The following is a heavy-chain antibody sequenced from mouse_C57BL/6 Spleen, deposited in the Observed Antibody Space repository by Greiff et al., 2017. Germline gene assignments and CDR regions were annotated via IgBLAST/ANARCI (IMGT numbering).Heavy chain of an antibody. J-gene: IGHJ2*01. Sequence: EVQLVESGGGLVQPGGSLKLSCAASGFTFSDYYMYWVRQTPEKRLEWVAYISNGGGSTYYPDTVKGRFTFSRDTAKNTRYLQMSRLKSEDTAMYYCARESPYSGNDFDYWGQGTTLTVSS. D-gene: IGHD2-1*01. CDR2: ISNGGGST. CDR1: GFTFSDYY. CDR3: ARESPYSGNDFDY. V-gene: IGHV5-12*01.